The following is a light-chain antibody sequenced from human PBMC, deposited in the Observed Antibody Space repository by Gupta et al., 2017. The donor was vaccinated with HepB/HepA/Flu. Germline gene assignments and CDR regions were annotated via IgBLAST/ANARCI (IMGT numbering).Light chain of an antibody. J-gene: IGLJ1*01. CDR2: GNS. CDR3: QSYDSSLSGSYV. V-gene: IGLV1-40*01. CDR1: RSNIGAGYD. Sequence: QSVLTQPPSVSGAPGQRVTISCTGRRSNIGAGYDVHWYQQLPGTAPKLLIYGNSNRPSGVPDRFSGSKSGTSASLAITGLQAEDEAVYYCQSYDSSLSGSYVFGTGTKVTVL.